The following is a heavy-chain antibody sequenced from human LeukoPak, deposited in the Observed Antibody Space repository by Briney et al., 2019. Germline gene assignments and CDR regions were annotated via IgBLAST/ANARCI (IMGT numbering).Heavy chain of an antibody. J-gene: IGHJ4*02. D-gene: IGHD6-13*01. V-gene: IGHV3-11*03. CDR1: GFTFSDYS. Sequence: GGSLRLSCAAYGFTFSDYSMNWVRQAPGKGLEWVSHISRSGDYTNYADSVKGRFTISRDNARNSLFLQMNSLRAEDTAVYYCARRGGSSRGSQGDDYWGQGTQVTVSS. CDR2: ISRSGDYT. CDR3: ARRGGSSRGSQGDDY.